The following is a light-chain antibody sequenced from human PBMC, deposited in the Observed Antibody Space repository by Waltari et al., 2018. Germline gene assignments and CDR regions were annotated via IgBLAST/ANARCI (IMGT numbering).Light chain of an antibody. CDR2: AVR. J-gene: IGLJ2*01. CDR1: SSDVGNYKR. V-gene: IGLV2-23*02. Sequence: QSALTQPASVSGSLGQSITISCTGTSSDVGNYKRVSWYQQHPGKAPKLLIYAVRKRPSGVSDRFSGSKSGDMASLTISGLQPEDEAEYFCSSYAGSSKGVFGGGTKVTVL. CDR3: SSYAGSSKGV.